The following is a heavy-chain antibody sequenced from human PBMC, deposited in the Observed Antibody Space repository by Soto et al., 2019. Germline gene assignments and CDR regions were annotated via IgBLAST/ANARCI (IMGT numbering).Heavy chain of an antibody. J-gene: IGHJ4*02. CDR1: GFSLSTTGMC. CDR2: IDWADDK. Sequence: SGPTLVNPTQTLTLTCTFSGFSLSTTGMCVSWIRQPPGKALEWLALIDWADDKYYSTSLKTRLTISKDTSKNQVVLTMSNVEPVDTATYFCSRAVGGFTYGYPDYWGQGTLVTVSS. D-gene: IGHD5-18*01. CDR3: SRAVGGFTYGYPDY. V-gene: IGHV2-70*01.